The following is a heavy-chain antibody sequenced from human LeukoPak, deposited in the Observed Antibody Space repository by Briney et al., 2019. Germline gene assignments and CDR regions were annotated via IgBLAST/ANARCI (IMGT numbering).Heavy chain of an antibody. V-gene: IGHV3-9*01. CDR3: ARDLYDSSGTVI. Sequence: GGSLRLSCAASGVSFDNYAMHWVRQAPGKGLEWVSGISWSGASIGYADSVKGRFTISRDNSKNTLYLQMNSLRAEDTAVYYCARDLYDSSGTVIWGQGTMVTISS. J-gene: IGHJ3*02. CDR2: ISWSGASI. D-gene: IGHD3-22*01. CDR1: GVSFDNYA.